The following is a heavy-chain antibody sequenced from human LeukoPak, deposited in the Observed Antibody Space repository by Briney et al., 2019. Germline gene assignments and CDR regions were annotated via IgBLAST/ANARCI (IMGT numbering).Heavy chain of an antibody. V-gene: IGHV1-2*02. Sequence: ASVKVSCKASGYTFTAYYMHWVRQAPGRGLEWMGWINPNSGGTNYAQKFQGRVTMTRDTSISTAYMELSRLRSDDTAVYYCARDYYDSSGFGAFDIWGQGTMVTVSS. CDR3: ARDYYDSSGFGAFDI. CDR1: GYTFTAYY. D-gene: IGHD3-22*01. J-gene: IGHJ3*02. CDR2: INPNSGGT.